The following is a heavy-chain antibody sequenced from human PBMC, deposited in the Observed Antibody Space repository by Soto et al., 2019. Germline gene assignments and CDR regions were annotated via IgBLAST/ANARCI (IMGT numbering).Heavy chain of an antibody. J-gene: IGHJ5*02. CDR3: AKGTVGATKLNWFDP. CDR2: ISYDGSNK. V-gene: IGHV3-30*18. CDR1: GFTFSSYG. D-gene: IGHD1-26*01. Sequence: GGSLRLSCAASGFTFSSYGMHWVRQAPGKGLEWVAVISYDGSNKYYADSVKGRFTISRDNSKNTLYLQMNSLRAEDTAVYYCAKGTVGATKLNWFDPWGQGTLVTVSS.